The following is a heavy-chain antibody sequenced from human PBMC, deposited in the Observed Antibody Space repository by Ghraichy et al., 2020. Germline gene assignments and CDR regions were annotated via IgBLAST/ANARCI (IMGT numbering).Heavy chain of an antibody. CDR1: GFTLSSYS. CDR3: ARASSVVRFYYYDGMDV. Sequence: LSLTCVGSGFTLSSYSMNWVRQSPGKGLEWVSYITSSGRTIFYADSVKGRFTISRDNAQNSLYLQINSLRDEDTAIYYCARASSVVRFYYYDGMDVWGQGTTVTVSS. D-gene: IGHD4-23*01. J-gene: IGHJ6*02. CDR2: ITSSGRTI. V-gene: IGHV3-48*02.